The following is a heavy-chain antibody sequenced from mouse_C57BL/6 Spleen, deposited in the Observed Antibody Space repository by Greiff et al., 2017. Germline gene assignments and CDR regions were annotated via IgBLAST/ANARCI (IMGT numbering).Heavy chain of an antibody. CDR2: INPSTGGT. J-gene: IGHJ1*03. CDR3: ARSGDWYFDV. CDR1: GYSFTGYY. V-gene: IGHV1-42*01. Sequence: VQLQQPGPELVKPGASVKISCKASGYSFTGYYMNWVKQSPEKSLEWIGEINPSTGGTTYNQKFKAKATLTVDRSSSTAYMQLKSLTSEDAAVYYCARSGDWYFDVWGTGTTVTVSS.